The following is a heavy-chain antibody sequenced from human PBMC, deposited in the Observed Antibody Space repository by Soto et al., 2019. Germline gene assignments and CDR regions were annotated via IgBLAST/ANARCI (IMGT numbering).Heavy chain of an antibody. CDR2: IERDDDDK. CDR3: ARSIRGPRRFNGMDV. J-gene: IGHJ6*02. V-gene: IGHV2-70*13. CDR1: GFSLTSPGMC. D-gene: IGHD1-20*01. Sequence: SGPTLVNPTETLTLTCTFSGFSLTSPGMCVSWIRQSPGRALEWLALIERDDDDKYYSTSLKTRLTISKDTRKNQVVLTMANMEPADTATYYCARSIRGPRRFNGMDVWGQGTTVTVSS.